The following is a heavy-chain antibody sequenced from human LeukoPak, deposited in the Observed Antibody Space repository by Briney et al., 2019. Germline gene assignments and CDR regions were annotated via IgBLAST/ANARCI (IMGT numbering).Heavy chain of an antibody. V-gene: IGHV3-9*01. CDR3: AKDWSYGGNSWKYFGS. CDR2: ISWKSDSV. J-gene: IGHJ4*02. Sequence: GGSLRLSCVASGFTFDDYAMHWVRQAPGKGLEWVSGISWKSDSVDYADSVKGRFTISRDNAKNSLYLQMNSLRADDTALYYCAKDWSYGGNSWKYFGSWGRGVLVTVSS. D-gene: IGHD4-23*01. CDR1: GFTFDDYA.